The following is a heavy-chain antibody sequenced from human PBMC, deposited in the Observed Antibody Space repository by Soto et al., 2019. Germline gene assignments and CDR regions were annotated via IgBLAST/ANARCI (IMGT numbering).Heavy chain of an antibody. D-gene: IGHD3-3*01. CDR1: GFTFSSYS. J-gene: IGHJ6*03. Sequence: GGSLRLSCAASGFTFSSYSMNWVRQAPGKGLEWVSSISSSSSYIYYADSVKGRFTISSDNAKNSLYLQMNSLRAEDTAVYYCASESWSGPVDYYYYYMDVWGKGTKVTVSS. V-gene: IGHV3-21*01. CDR2: ISSSSSYI. CDR3: ASESWSGPVDYYYYYMDV.